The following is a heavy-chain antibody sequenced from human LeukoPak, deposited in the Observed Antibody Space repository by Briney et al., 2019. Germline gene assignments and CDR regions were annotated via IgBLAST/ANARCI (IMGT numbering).Heavy chain of an antibody. CDR2: IGFAGDT. D-gene: IGHD1-26*01. J-gene: IGHJ2*01. V-gene: IGHV3-13*04. Sequence: GGSLRLSCAASGFTFRSYDMHWVRQGAGKGLEWVSAIGFAGDTHYADSVKGRFTVSRDNAKNSVYLQMNSLGVGDTAVYYCARGSVGVFWYFDLWGRGALVTVSS. CDR3: ARGSVGVFWYFDL. CDR1: GFTFRSYD.